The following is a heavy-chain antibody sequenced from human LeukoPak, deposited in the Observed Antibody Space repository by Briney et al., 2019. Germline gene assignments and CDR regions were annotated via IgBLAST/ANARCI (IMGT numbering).Heavy chain of an antibody. J-gene: IGHJ4*02. V-gene: IGHV3-23*01. CDR3: AKRAPLWFGELSPYYFDY. CDR1: GFTFSSYG. CDR2: IFDSGDRT. D-gene: IGHD3-10*01. Sequence: GGSLRLSCTASGFTFSSYGMSWVRQAPGKGLEWVSIIFDSGDRTYYADSVKGRFTISRDNSKNTLYLQMNSLRAEDTAVYYCAKRAPLWFGELSPYYFDYWGQGTLVTVSS.